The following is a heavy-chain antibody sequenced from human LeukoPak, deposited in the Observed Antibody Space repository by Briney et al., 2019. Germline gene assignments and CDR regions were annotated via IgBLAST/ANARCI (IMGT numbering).Heavy chain of an antibody. CDR1: GFTFSSYA. D-gene: IGHD3-10*01. CDR3: AKDTTPMVRGLGDY. Sequence: GGSLRLSCAASGFTFSSYAMSWVRQAPGKGLKWVSAISGSGGSTYYADSVKGRFTISRDNSKNTLYLQMNSLRAEDTAVYYCAKDTTPMVRGLGDYWGQGTLVTVSS. J-gene: IGHJ4*02. V-gene: IGHV3-23*01. CDR2: ISGSGGST.